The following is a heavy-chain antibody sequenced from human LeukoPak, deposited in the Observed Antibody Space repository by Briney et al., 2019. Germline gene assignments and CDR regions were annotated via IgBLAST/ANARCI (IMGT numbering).Heavy chain of an antibody. CDR1: GFTLISHC. V-gene: IGHV1-18*01. CDR2: ISAYNGNT. Sequence: APVKGSCKASGFTLISHCISWVRPAPGPGAEWIGLISAYNGNTNYAQKLQGRVTMTTDTSTSTAYMELRSLRSDDTAVYYCARGYYDFWSGYYSFDYWGQGTLVTVSS. CDR3: ARGYYDFWSGYYSFDY. D-gene: IGHD3-3*01. J-gene: IGHJ4*02.